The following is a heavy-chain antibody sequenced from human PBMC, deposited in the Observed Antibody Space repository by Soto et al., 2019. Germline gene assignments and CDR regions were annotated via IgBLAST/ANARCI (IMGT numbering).Heavy chain of an antibody. CDR2: ISGSGGTT. D-gene: IGHD3-3*01. Sequence: GGSLRLSCTASGFNFNNAWMSWVRQAPGKGLEWVSAISGSGGTTYYSDSVKGRFTISRDNSKNTVYLQMNDLRVEDAAEYFCAKDSWAIFGVPAGEYYAMDVWGQGTTVTVSS. J-gene: IGHJ6*02. V-gene: IGHV3-23*01. CDR1: GFNFNNAW. CDR3: AKDSWAIFGVPAGEYYAMDV.